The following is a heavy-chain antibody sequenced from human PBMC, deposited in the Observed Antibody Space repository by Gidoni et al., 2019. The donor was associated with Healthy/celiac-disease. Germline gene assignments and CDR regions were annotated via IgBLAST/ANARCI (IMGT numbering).Heavy chain of an antibody. CDR3: ARGHGDYYYYGMDV. CDR2: IYYSGST. Sequence: QVQLQESGPGLVKPSETLSLTCTVSGGSISSYYWSWIRQPPGKGLEWIGYIYYSGSTNYNPSLKSRVTISVDTSKNQFSLKLSSVTAADTAVYYYARGHGDYYYYGMDVWGQGTTVTVSS. D-gene: IGHD4-17*01. V-gene: IGHV4-59*01. CDR1: GGSISSYY. J-gene: IGHJ6*02.